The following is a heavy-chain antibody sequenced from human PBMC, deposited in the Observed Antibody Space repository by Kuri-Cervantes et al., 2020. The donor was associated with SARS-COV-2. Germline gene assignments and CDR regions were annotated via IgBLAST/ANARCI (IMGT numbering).Heavy chain of an antibody. CDR3: ARDGSDDFWSGHELGMDV. Sequence: ETLSLTCAASGFTFSSYSMNWVRQAPGKGPEWVSYISSSSTIYYADSVKGRFTISRDNAKNSLYLQMNSLRDEDTAVYYCARDGSDDFWSGHELGMDVWGQGTTVTVSS. V-gene: IGHV3-48*02. J-gene: IGHJ6*02. CDR1: GFTFSSYS. CDR2: ISSSSTI. D-gene: IGHD3-3*01.